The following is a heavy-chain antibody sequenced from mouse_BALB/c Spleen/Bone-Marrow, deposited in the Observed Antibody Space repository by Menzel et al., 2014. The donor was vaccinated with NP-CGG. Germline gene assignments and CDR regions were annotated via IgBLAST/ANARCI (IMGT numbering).Heavy chain of an antibody. J-gene: IGHJ2*01. D-gene: IGHD1-1*01. CDR1: GYTFTSYW. Sequence: VQLQESGAELVRPGASVKLSCKASGYTFTSYWINWVKQRPGQGLEWIGNIYPSDSYTNYNQKFKDKATLTVDKSSCTAYMQLSSPTSEDSAVYYCTRSYGSSYEYYFDYWGQGTTLTVSS. CDR3: TRSYGSSYEYYFDY. CDR2: IYPSDSYT. V-gene: IGHV1-69*02.